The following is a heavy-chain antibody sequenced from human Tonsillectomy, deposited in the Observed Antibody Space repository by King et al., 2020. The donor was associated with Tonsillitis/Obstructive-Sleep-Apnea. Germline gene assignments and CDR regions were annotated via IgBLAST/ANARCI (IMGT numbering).Heavy chain of an antibody. CDR2: IRGRVGIT. CDR1: RFTFSSYS. D-gene: IGHD2-15*01. CDR3: AKTPYTYSYYDYYMDV. J-gene: IGHJ6*03. Sequence: VQLVESGGGLVQPGGSLRLSCAASRFTFSSYSVNWVRQAPGKGLEWVSGIRGRVGITSYVDSVKGRFTNSRDNSKNTLFLQMNSLRAGDTAVYYCAKTPYTYSYYDYYMDVWGKGTTVTVSS. V-gene: IGHV3-23*04.